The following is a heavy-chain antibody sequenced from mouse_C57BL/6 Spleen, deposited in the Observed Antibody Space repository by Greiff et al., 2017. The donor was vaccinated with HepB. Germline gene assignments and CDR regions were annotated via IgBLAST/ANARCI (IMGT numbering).Heavy chain of an antibody. CDR1: GYSITSGYD. CDR2: ISYSGST. Sequence: VQLKESGPGMVKPSQSLSLTCTVTGYSITSGYDWHWIRHFPGNKLEWMGYISYSGSTNYNPSLKSRISITHDTSKNHFFLKLNSVTTEDTATYYCARGGGYYEDYAMDYWGQGTSVTVSS. D-gene: IGHD2-3*01. V-gene: IGHV3-1*01. J-gene: IGHJ4*01. CDR3: ARGGGYYEDYAMDY.